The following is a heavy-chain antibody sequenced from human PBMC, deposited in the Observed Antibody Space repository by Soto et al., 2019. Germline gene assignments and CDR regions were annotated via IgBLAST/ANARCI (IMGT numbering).Heavy chain of an antibody. Sequence: SETLSLTCAVSGYSISSGYHWGWIRQPPGKGLEWLGSVHHSGSTYYNPSLKSRLTISVDKSKNQFSLNLTSVTAADTAVYYCARGGSSWLEYFQHWGQGTLVTVSS. CDR1: GYSISSGYH. D-gene: IGHD6-13*01. V-gene: IGHV4-38-2*01. CDR3: ARGGSSWLEYFQH. J-gene: IGHJ1*01. CDR2: VHHSGST.